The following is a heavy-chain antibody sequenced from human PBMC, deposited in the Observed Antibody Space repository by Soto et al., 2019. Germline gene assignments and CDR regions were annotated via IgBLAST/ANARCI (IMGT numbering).Heavy chain of an antibody. CDR3: ASSRFYYYYGMDV. V-gene: IGHV1-2*04. Sequence: GASVKVSCKASGYTFTGYYMHWVRQAPGQGLEWMGWINPNSGGTNYAQKFQGWVTMTRDTSISTAYMELSRLRSDDTAVYYCASSRFYYYYGMDVWGQGTKVTVSS. CDR1: GYTFTGYY. J-gene: IGHJ6*02. CDR2: INPNSGGT.